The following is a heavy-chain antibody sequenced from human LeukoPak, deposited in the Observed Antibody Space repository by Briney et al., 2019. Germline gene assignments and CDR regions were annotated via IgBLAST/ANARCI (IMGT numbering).Heavy chain of an antibody. CDR1: GGSISSGGYY. V-gene: IGHV4-31*03. Sequence: SETLSLTCTVSGGSISSGGYYWSWIRQHPGKGLEWIGYIYYRENTYYNPSLKSRVTISVDTSKDQFSLKLSSVTAADTAVYYCARRSGDSHAFDIWGQGTMVTVSS. CDR3: ARRSGDSHAFDI. J-gene: IGHJ3*02. CDR2: IYYRENT. D-gene: IGHD2-15*01.